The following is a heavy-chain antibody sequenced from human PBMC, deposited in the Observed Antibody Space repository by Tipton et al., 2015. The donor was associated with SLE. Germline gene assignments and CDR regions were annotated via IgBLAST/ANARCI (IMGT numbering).Heavy chain of an antibody. CDR2: IGPSDGRT. CDR3: ARGVTVVTNAFAA. D-gene: IGHD2-15*01. CDR1: GYTFTSYY. J-gene: IGHJ3*01. Sequence: QLVQSGPEVKKPGASVKVSCKAFGYTFTSYYLHWVRQAPGQGPERMGVIGPSDGRTNYAQKLQGRVTMTRDTSTSTVHMELSSLTSEDMVVYSCARGVTVVTNAFAASGQGTLVTVPS. V-gene: IGHV1-46*01.